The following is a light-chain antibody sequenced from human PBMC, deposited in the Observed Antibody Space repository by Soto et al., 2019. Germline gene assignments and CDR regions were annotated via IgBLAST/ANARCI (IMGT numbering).Light chain of an antibody. CDR3: SSYTSRSTLV. Sequence: QSALTRPASVSGSPGQSITISCTGTNSDVGGYNYVSWYQQRPGKAPKLIISEVSARPSGVSNRFSGSKSGNTASLTISGLQAEDAADYFCSSYTSRSTLVFGVGTKLTVL. CDR1: NSDVGGYNY. CDR2: EVS. V-gene: IGLV2-14*01. J-gene: IGLJ3*02.